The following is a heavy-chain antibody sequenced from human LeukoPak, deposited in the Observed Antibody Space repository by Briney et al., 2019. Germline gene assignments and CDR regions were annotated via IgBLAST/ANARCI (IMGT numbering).Heavy chain of an antibody. J-gene: IGHJ4*02. CDR2: ICYSGNT. Sequence: SETLSLTCTVSVGSISLYYWRWIREPPGKGLEWIGYICYSGNTIHNPSLKSRVHLPVKKSKKQSSLKHHSVAAADTGVYYCARTRGYYGSGSFLCFDYWGQGTLVTASS. CDR3: ARTRGYYGSGSFLCFDY. CDR1: VGSISLYY. V-gene: IGHV4-59*01. D-gene: IGHD3-10*01.